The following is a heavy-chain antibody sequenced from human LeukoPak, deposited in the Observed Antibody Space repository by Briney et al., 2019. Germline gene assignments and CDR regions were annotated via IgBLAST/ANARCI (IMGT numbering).Heavy chain of an antibody. V-gene: IGHV4-34*01. CDR2: INHSGST. Sequence: SETLSLTCAVYGGSFSGYYWSWIRQPPGKGLEWIGEINHSGSTNYNPSLKSRVTISVDTSKNQFSLKLSSVTAADTAVYYCARGLGKRDRLTTFDYGGQGTLVTVSS. D-gene: IGHD1-1*01. CDR1: GGSFSGYY. J-gene: IGHJ4*02. CDR3: ARGLGKRDRLTTFDY.